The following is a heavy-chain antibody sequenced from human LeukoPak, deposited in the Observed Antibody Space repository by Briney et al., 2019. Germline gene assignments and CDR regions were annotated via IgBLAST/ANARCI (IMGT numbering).Heavy chain of an antibody. D-gene: IGHD5-12*01. V-gene: IGHV3-21*01. CDR2: ITSSSTY. CDR3: ARERVTTTAFDI. CDR1: GFTLSTYN. J-gene: IGHJ3*02. Sequence: PGGALRLSCASSGFTLSTYNTHWVRQPPGKGLEWVSSITSSSTYYADSVKGRFTISRDNAKNSLYLQMNSLRAEDTAVYYCARERVTTTAFDIWGQGTMVTVSS.